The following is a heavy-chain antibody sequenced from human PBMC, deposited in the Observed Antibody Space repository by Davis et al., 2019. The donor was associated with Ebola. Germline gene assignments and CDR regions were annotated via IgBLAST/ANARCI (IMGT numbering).Heavy chain of an antibody. CDR1: GFTVSSNY. V-gene: IGHV3-66*01. CDR2: LYSGGST. Sequence: GGSLRLSCAASGFTVSSNYMSWVRHAPGKGLEWVSVLYSGGSTYYADSVKGRFTISRDNSKNTLYLQMNSLRAEDTAVYYCARVSGSYWAGAFDIWGQGTMVTVSS. CDR3: ARVSGSYWAGAFDI. D-gene: IGHD1-26*01. J-gene: IGHJ3*02.